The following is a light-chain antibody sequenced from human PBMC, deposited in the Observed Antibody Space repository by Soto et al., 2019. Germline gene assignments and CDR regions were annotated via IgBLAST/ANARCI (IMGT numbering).Light chain of an antibody. J-gene: IGLJ1*01. CDR1: SRDVGGYNY. V-gene: IGLV2-14*01. Sequence: QSALTQPASVSGSPGQSITISCTGTSRDVGGYNYVSWYQQHPGKAPKLMIYVVSNRPSGVSNRFSGSKSGNTASLTISGLQAEYEDDYYYSSYTSSSTLYVFGTGTKLTVL. CDR3: SSYTSSSTLYV. CDR2: VVS.